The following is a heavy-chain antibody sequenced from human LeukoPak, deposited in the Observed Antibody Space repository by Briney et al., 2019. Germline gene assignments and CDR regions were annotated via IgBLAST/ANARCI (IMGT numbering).Heavy chain of an antibody. V-gene: IGHV4-59*08. CDR2: IYYSGST. Sequence: PSETLSLTCTVSGGSISSYYWSWIRQPPGKGLEWIGYIYYSGSTNYNPSLKSRVTISADTSKNQFSLKLSSVTAADTAVYYCARHVRTRIDRWGQGTLVTVSS. D-gene: IGHD2-15*01. CDR1: GGSISSYY. CDR3: ARHVRTRIDR. J-gene: IGHJ5*02.